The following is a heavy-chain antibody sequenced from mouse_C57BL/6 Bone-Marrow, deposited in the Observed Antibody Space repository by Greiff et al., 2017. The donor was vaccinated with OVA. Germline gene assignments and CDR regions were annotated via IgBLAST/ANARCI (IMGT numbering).Heavy chain of an antibody. J-gene: IGHJ2*01. CDR3: TILVTLHFDY. CDR2: IDPETGGT. D-gene: IGHD2-2*01. Sequence: VQLQQSGAELVRPGASVTLSCKASGYTFTDYEMHWVKQTPVHGLEWIGAIDPETGGTAYNQKFKGKAILTADKSSSTAYMELRSLTSEDSAVYYCTILVTLHFDYWGQGTTLTVSS. V-gene: IGHV1-15*01. CDR1: GYTFTDYE.